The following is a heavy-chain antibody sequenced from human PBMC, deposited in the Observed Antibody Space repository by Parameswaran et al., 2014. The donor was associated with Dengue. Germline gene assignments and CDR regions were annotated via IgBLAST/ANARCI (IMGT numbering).Heavy chain of an antibody. J-gene: IGHJ6*02. CDR1: GFSLSNARMG. CDR2: IFSNDEK. D-gene: IGHD5-24*01. CDR3: ARVMRDRPRVLGGKPYYGMDV. V-gene: IGHV2-26*01. Sequence: SGPTLVKPTETLTLTCTVSGFSLSNARMGVSWIRQPPGKALEWLAHIFSNDEKSYSTSLKSRLTISKDTSKSQVVLTMTNMDPVDTATYYCARVMRDRPRVLGGKPYYGMDVWGQGTTVTVSS.